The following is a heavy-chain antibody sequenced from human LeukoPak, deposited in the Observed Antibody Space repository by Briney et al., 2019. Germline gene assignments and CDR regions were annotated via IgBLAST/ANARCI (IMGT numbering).Heavy chain of an antibody. CDR3: ARGDRYYDSSGYLFDY. Sequence: GGSLRLSCAASRFTFSDYYMTWLRQAPGKGLEWVSYISNSGSVIYYADSVKGRFTISRDNAKNSLYLQMNSLRAEDTAVYYCARGDRYYDSSGYLFDYWGQGTLVTVSS. CDR2: ISNSGSVI. V-gene: IGHV3-11*01. CDR1: RFTFSDYY. D-gene: IGHD3-22*01. J-gene: IGHJ4*02.